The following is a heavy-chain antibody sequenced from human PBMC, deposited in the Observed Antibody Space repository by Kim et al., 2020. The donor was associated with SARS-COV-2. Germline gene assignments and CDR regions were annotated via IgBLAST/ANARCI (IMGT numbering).Heavy chain of an antibody. Sequence: GGSLRLSCSASGFTFSSYAMHWVRQAPGKGLEYVSAISSNGGSTYYADSVKGRFTISRDNSKNTLYLQMSSLRAEDTAVYYCVKVLPIDYYDSSGYGDYWGQGTLVTVSS. D-gene: IGHD3-22*01. CDR1: GFTFSSYA. CDR2: ISSNGGST. V-gene: IGHV3-64D*06. J-gene: IGHJ4*02. CDR3: VKVLPIDYYDSSGYGDY.